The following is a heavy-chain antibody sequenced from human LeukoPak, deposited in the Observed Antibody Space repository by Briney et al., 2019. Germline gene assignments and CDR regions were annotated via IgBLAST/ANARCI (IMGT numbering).Heavy chain of an antibody. CDR1: GGSISSYY. D-gene: IGHD3-10*01. CDR3: ARGRYYGSGSLGGANFDY. V-gene: IGHV4-59*01. CDR2: IYYSGST. Sequence: PSETLSLTCTVSGGSISSYYWSWIRQPPGKGLEWIGYIYYSGSTNYNPSLKSRVTISVDTSKNQFSLKLSSVTAADTAVYYCARGRYYGSGSLGGANFDYWGQGTLVTVSS. J-gene: IGHJ4*02.